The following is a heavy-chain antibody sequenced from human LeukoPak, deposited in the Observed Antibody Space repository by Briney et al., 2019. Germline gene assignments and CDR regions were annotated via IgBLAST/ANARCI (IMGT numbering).Heavy chain of an antibody. CDR2: MNPNSGNT. D-gene: IGHD3-22*01. CDR3: ARDVYYYDSSHSRAFDI. V-gene: IGHV1-8*01. CDR1: GYTFTSYD. J-gene: IGHJ3*02. Sequence: GASVKVSCKASGYTFTSYDINWVRQAPGQGLEWMGWMNPNSGNTGYAQKFQGRVTMTRNTSISTAYMELSSLRSGDTAVYYCARDVYYYDSSHSRAFDIWGQGTMVTASS.